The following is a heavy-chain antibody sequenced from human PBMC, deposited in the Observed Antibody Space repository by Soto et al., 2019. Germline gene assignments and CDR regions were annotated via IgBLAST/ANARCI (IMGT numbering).Heavy chain of an antibody. CDR3: TRDLRGNCPFDH. J-gene: IGHJ5*02. CDR2: IYSGGST. V-gene: IGHV3-66*01. Sequence: EVQLVESGGGLVQPGGSLRLSCAASGFTVSSNYMSWVRQAPGKGLEWVSVIYSGGSTYYADSVKGRFTISRDNSKDTLLLQMNNLIAEDAALYYCTRDLRGNCPFDHWGRGTLVTVSS. D-gene: IGHD2-21*01. CDR1: GFTVSSNY.